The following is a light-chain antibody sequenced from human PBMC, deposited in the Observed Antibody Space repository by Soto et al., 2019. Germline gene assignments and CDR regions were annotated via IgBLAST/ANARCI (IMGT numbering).Light chain of an antibody. V-gene: IGLV2-11*01. Sequence: QSALTQPRSVSGSPGQSVTISCTGTSSDVGGYNYVSWYQQHPGKAPKLMIYDVNKWPSGVPDRFSGSKSGNTASLTISGLQAEDEADFYCCSYAGSYIYVVFGEGTKVTVL. CDR2: DVN. J-gene: IGLJ2*01. CDR3: CSYAGSYIYVV. CDR1: SSDVGGYNY.